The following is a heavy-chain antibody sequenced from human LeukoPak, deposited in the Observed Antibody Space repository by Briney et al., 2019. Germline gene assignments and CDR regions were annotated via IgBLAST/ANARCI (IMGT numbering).Heavy chain of an antibody. D-gene: IGHD1-20*01. J-gene: IGHJ4*02. V-gene: IGHV1-24*01. CDR2: FDPEDGET. Sequence: EASVKDSCKVSGYTLTELSMHGVRQAPGKGPEWIGGFDPEDGETIYAQKFPGRVTMTEDTSTDTAYMELSSLRSEDTAVYYCATGGIGGITQYWGQGTLVTVSS. CDR3: ATGGIGGITQY. CDR1: GYTLTELS.